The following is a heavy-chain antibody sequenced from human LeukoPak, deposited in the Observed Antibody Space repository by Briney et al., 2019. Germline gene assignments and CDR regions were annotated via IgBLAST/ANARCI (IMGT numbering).Heavy chain of an antibody. Sequence: GGSLTLSCAVTGFTFSNAWVSWLRRATEEGLEWGGRIKSKTECGITDFPERAIDKFHISCEESKNTVNQQLKSLKTDDTFVYDCTGWPQDLYYIGMEVWGQRTTVTVSS. CDR2: IKSKTECGIT. D-gene: IGHD3-10*01. J-gene: IGHJ6*02. CDR3: TGWPQDLYYIGMEV. CDR1: GFTFSNAW. V-gene: IGHV3-15*01.